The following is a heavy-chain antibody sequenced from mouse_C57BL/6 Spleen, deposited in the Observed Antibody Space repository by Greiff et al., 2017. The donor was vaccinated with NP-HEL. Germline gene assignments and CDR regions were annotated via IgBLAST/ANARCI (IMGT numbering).Heavy chain of an antibody. J-gene: IGHJ4*01. Sequence: EVQGVESGGGLVKPGGSLKLSCAASGFTFSDYGMHWVRQAPEKGLEWVAYISSGSSTIYYADTVKGRFTISRDNAKNTLFLQMTSLRSEDTDMYYCARKGYDYDGNAMDYWGQGTSVTVSS. CDR1: GFTFSDYG. D-gene: IGHD2-4*01. CDR2: ISSGSSTI. V-gene: IGHV5-17*01. CDR3: ARKGYDYDGNAMDY.